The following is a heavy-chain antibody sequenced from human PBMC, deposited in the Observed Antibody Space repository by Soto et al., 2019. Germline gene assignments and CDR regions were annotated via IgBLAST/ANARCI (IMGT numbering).Heavy chain of an antibody. CDR1: GGSISSYY. J-gene: IGHJ6*02. CDR2: TYYSGST. CDR3: ARDNGTGNDFLAGGGYYYGMDV. Sequence: SETLSLTCTVSGGSISSYYWSWIRQPPGKGLEWIGYTYYSGSTNYNPSLKSRVTISVDTSKNQFSLKLSSVTAADTAVYYCARDNGTGNDFLAGGGYYYGMDVWGQGTTVTVSS. V-gene: IGHV4-59*01. D-gene: IGHD3-3*01.